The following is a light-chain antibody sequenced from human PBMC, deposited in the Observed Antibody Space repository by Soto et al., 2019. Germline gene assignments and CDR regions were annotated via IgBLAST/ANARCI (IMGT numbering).Light chain of an antibody. CDR3: MQSTQLPLT. J-gene: IGKJ5*01. Sequence: DVVMTQSPLSLPVTLGQPASISCRSNQSLVHSDGIAYFSWFQQRPGRSPRRLIYKVSNRDSGVPARFSGSGSGTDFALKISRVEAEDAGVYYCMQSTQLPLTFGQGTRLEIK. CDR2: KVS. CDR1: QSLVHSDGIAY. V-gene: IGKV2-30*02.